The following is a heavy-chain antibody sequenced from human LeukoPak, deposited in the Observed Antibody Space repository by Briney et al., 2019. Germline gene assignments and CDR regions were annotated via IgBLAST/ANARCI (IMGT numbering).Heavy chain of an antibody. D-gene: IGHD3-10*01. CDR1: GGSFSGYY. Sequence: SETLSLTCAVYGGSFSGYYWSWIRQPPGKGLEWIGEINHSGSTNYNPSLKSRVTISVDTSKNQFSLKLSSVAAADTAVYYCARGSGSYYRGWFDPWGQGTLVTVSS. CDR2: INHSGST. CDR3: ARGSGSYYRGWFDP. J-gene: IGHJ5*02. V-gene: IGHV4-34*01.